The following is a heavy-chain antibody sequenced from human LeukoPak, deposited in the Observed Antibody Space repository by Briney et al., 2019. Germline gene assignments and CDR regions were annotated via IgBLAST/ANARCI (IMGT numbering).Heavy chain of an antibody. CDR1: GGSISTYY. Sequence: KPSETLSLTCTVSGGSISTYYWGWIRQPPGKGLEWIGSIYYSGSTYYNPSLKSRVTISVDTSKNQFSLKLSSVTAADTAVYYCARLNTAMVLPFDYWGQGTLVTVSS. J-gene: IGHJ4*02. CDR2: IYYSGST. V-gene: IGHV4-39*01. CDR3: ARLNTAMVLPFDY. D-gene: IGHD5-18*01.